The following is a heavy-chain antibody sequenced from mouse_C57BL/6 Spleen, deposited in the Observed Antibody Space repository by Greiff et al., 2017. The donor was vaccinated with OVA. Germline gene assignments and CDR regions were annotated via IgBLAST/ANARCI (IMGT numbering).Heavy chain of an antibody. CDR1: GFTFSDYG. Sequence: EVHLVESGGGLVQPGGSLKLSCAASGFTFSDYGMAWVRQAPRKGPEWVAFISNLAFSIYYADTVTGRFPISRENAKNTLYLEMSRLRSEDTAMYYCARRVITTVVATDYAMDYWGQGTSVTVSS. CDR3: ARRVITTVVATDYAMDY. D-gene: IGHD1-1*01. CDR2: ISNLAFSI. J-gene: IGHJ4*01. V-gene: IGHV5-15*01.